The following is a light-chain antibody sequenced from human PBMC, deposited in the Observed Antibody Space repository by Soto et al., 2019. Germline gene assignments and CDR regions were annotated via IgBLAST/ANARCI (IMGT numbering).Light chain of an antibody. J-gene: IGKJ1*01. CDR2: GAS. CDR3: QQYNNWPHT. Sequence: EIVMTQSPATLYVSPGERATLSCRASQSVSSNLAWYQQKPGQAPRLLIYGASTTATGIPARFSGSGSGTEFTLTIGSLQSEDFALYYCQQYNNWPHTFGQGTKVEIK. CDR1: QSVSSN. V-gene: IGKV3-15*01.